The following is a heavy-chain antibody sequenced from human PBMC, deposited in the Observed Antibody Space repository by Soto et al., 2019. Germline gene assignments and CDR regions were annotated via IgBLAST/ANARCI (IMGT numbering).Heavy chain of an antibody. J-gene: IGHJ4*02. CDR3: ARDGGRHSGGIDY. CDR1: GGTFSSYS. D-gene: IGHD1-26*01. CDR2: IIHIFGTA. V-gene: IGHV1-69*01. Sequence: QVQLVQSGAEVKKPGSSVKVSCKASGGTFSSYSINWVRQAPVQGLEWMGEIIHIFGTANYAQKFQGRVTITADESTSTAYMELSSLRSEDTAVYYCARDGGRHSGGIDYWGQGTLVTVSS.